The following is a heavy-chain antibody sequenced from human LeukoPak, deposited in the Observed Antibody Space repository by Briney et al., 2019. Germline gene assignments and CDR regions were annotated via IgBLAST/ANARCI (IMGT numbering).Heavy chain of an antibody. CDR1: GFSFSSYA. CDR2: IRGSGGST. Sequence: GGSLRLSCAASGFSFSSYAMSWVRQAPGKGLDWVSEIRGSGGSTYYADSVKGRFTISRDNSKNTLYLQMNGLRAEDTAVYFCARVTGCVDYWGQGTLVTVSS. V-gene: IGHV3-23*01. J-gene: IGHJ4*02. CDR3: ARVTGCVDY. D-gene: IGHD3-9*01.